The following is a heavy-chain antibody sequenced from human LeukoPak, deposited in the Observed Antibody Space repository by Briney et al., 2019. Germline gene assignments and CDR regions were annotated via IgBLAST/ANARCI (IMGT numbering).Heavy chain of an antibody. CDR3: ARGAAPDV. CDR1: WFTVSSIY. V-gene: IGHV3-53*01. J-gene: IGHJ6*02. Sequence: GGSLRLSCAASWFTVSSIYMSWVRQAPGKGLEWVSIIYRGGGTSYANSVRGRFIISRDNSKNTLYLQMNSLRAEDTAVYYCARGAAPDVWGQGTTVTVSS. CDR2: IYRGGGT. D-gene: IGHD2-15*01.